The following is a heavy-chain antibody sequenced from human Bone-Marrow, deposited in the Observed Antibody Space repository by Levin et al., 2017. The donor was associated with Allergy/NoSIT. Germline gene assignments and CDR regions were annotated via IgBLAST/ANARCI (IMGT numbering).Heavy chain of an antibody. CDR2: IYYSGST. CDR3: ARAAYGDYVMDY. J-gene: IGHJ4*02. V-gene: IGHV4-31*03. D-gene: IGHD4-17*01. Sequence: SQTLSLTCTVSGGSISSGGYYWSWIRQHPGKGLEWIGYIYYSGSTYYNPSLKSRVTISVDTSKNQFSLKLSSVTAADTAVYYCARAAYGDYVMDYWGQGTLVTVSS. CDR1: GGSISSGGYY.